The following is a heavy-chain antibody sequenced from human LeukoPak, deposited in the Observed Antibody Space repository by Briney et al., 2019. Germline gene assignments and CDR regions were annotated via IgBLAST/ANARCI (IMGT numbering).Heavy chain of an antibody. D-gene: IGHD2-15*01. Sequence: SETLSLTCTVSGGSISSSSYYWGWIRQPPGKGLEWIGSIYYTGSPFYNQSLRSRVTMSVDTAENQFSLNLNSVTAADTAIYYCARQTYFYEASGHLNDNWGQGTLVTVSS. CDR3: ARQTYFYEASGHLNDN. J-gene: IGHJ4*02. V-gene: IGHV4-39*01. CDR1: GGSISSSSYY. CDR2: IYYTGSP.